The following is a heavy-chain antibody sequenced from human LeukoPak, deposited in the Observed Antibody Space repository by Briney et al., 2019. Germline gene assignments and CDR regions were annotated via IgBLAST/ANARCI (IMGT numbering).Heavy chain of an antibody. CDR2: ISSSSSYI. CDR1: GFTFSSYS. Sequence: GGSLRLSCAASGFTFSSYSMNWVRQAPGKGLEWVSSISSSSSYIYYADSVKGRFTISRDNAKNSLYLQMNSLRAEDTAVYYCATRDSGIAVAGTDYWGQGTLVTVSS. J-gene: IGHJ4*02. D-gene: IGHD6-19*01. V-gene: IGHV3-21*01. CDR3: ATRDSGIAVAGTDY.